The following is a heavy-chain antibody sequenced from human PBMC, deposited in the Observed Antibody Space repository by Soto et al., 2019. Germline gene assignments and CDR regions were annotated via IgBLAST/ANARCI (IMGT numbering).Heavy chain of an antibody. J-gene: IGHJ6*02. CDR2: IIPILGIA. CDR1: GGTFSSYT. V-gene: IGHV1-69*02. D-gene: IGHD2-2*01. Sequence: QVQLVQSGAEVKKPGSSVNVSCKASGGTFSSYTISWVRQAPGQGLEWMGRIIPILGIANYAQKFQGRVTITADKSTSSAYMELSSLRSEDTAVYYCAKGMPRPYYYCYGMDVWGQGTTVTVSS. CDR3: AKGMPRPYYYCYGMDV.